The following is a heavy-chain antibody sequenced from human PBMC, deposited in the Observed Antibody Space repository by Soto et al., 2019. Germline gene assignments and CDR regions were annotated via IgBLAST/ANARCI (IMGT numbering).Heavy chain of an antibody. J-gene: IGHJ6*02. D-gene: IGHD2-8*01. CDR1: GYSFTDYH. CDR2: INPKSGGT. Sequence: GYSVKVSCKASGYSFTDYHIHWVRQAPGQGLEWLGRINPKSGGTSTAQKFQGWVTMTTDTSISTASMELTRLTSDDTAIYYCARGDSTDCSNGVCSFFYNHDMDVWGQGTTVTVSS. CDR3: ARGDSTDCSNGVCSFFYNHDMDV. V-gene: IGHV1-2*04.